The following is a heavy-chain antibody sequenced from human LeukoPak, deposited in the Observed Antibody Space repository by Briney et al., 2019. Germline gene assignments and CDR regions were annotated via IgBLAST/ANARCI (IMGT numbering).Heavy chain of an antibody. V-gene: IGHV4-30-2*01. Sequence: SQTLSLTCAVSGGSISSSGYSWSWIRQPPGRGLEWIGYIYHSGSTYYNPSLKSRVTISVDRSKNQFSLKLSSVTAADTAVYYCARGRRHWFDPWGQGTLVTVSS. CDR2: IYHSGST. CDR1: GGSISSSGYS. CDR3: ARGRRHWFDP. J-gene: IGHJ5*02.